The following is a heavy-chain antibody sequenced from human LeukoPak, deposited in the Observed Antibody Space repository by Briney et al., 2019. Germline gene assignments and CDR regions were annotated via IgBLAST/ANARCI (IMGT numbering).Heavy chain of an antibody. Sequence: GGSLRLSCAASGFTFSSYWMHWVRQAPGKGLVWVSRINTDGSSTNYADSVKGRFTISRDNAKNTVYLQMNSLRAEGTAVYYCANGALRLYYIDVWGKGTTVTVSS. V-gene: IGHV3-74*01. CDR1: GFTFSSYW. CDR2: INTDGSST. D-gene: IGHD3-16*01. CDR3: ANGALRLYYIDV. J-gene: IGHJ6*03.